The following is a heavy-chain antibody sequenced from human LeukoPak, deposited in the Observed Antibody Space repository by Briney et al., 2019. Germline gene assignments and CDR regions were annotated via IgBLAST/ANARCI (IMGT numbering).Heavy chain of an antibody. CDR3: ARDPEDSSGYYLGGFDY. J-gene: IGHJ4*02. D-gene: IGHD3-22*01. CDR1: GYTFTSYG. Sequence: ASVKVSCKASGYTFTSYGISWVRQAPGQGLEWMRWISAYNGNTNYAQKLQGRVTMTTDTSTSTAYMELRSLRSDDTAVYYCARDPEDSSGYYLGGFDYWDQGTLVTVSS. CDR2: ISAYNGNT. V-gene: IGHV1-18*01.